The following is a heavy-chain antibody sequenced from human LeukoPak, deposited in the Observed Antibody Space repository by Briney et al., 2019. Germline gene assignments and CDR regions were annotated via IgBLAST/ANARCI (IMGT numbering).Heavy chain of an antibody. CDR2: ISVYNGNT. CDR1: GDSFYNFG. Sequence: ASVKVSCKASGDSFYNFGISWVRQTPGEGLEWMGGISVYNGNTNYAQKLQGRVTMTTDTSTTTAYMELRSLRSDDTAVYYCARGEAAARHFDYSGEGALATVSS. J-gene: IGHJ4*02. CDR3: ARGEAAARHFDY. D-gene: IGHD6-13*01. V-gene: IGHV1-18*01.